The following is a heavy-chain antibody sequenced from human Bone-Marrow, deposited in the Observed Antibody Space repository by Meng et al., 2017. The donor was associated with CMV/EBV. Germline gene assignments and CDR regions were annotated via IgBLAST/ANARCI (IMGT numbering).Heavy chain of an antibody. Sequence: GGSLRLSCAASGFTFRNYWMSWVRQAPGKGLEWVANMKHDGSEKYYVDSVKGRFTISRDNAKNSLYLQMNSLRAEDTAAYYCARVRWLQPDYWGQGTLVTVSS. J-gene: IGHJ4*02. V-gene: IGHV3-7*01. CDR1: GFTFRNYW. CDR2: MKHDGSEK. D-gene: IGHD5-24*01. CDR3: ARVRWLQPDY.